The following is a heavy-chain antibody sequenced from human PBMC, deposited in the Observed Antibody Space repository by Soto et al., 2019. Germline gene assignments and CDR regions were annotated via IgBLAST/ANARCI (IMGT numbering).Heavy chain of an antibody. V-gene: IGHV1-8*01. J-gene: IGHJ3*02. Sequence: ASVKVSCQASGYTFTNYDIHWVRQAPGQGLEWMGWMNPENGKAGYAEEFQGRVAMTRDTSINTAYLELRSLKFEDTALYYCTTDGEAYIYDAFDIWVQGTVVTVSS. CDR3: TTDGEAYIYDAFDI. CDR1: GYTFTNYD. D-gene: IGHD2-21*01. CDR2: MNPENGKA.